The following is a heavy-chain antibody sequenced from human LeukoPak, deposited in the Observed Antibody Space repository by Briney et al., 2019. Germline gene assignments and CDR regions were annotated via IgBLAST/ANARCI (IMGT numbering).Heavy chain of an antibody. V-gene: IGHV3-48*03. Sequence: GGSLRLSCAASGFTFSSYEMNWVRQAPGKGLEWVSYISSSGSTIYYADSVKGRFTISRDNAKNSLYLQMNSLRAEDTAVYYCARVPETYYYMDVWGKGTTVTISS. CDR2: ISSSGSTI. CDR3: ARVPETYYYMDV. CDR1: GFTFSSYE. J-gene: IGHJ6*03. D-gene: IGHD2-2*01.